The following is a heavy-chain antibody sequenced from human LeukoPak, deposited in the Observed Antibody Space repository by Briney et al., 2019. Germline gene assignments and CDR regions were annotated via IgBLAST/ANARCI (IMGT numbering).Heavy chain of an antibody. CDR2: INPNSGGT. D-gene: IGHD1-1*01. J-gene: IGHJ4*02. Sequence: SVKVSCKASGGTFSRYAISWVRQAPGQGLEWMGWINPNSGGTNYAQKFQGRVTMTGDTSISTAYMELSRLRSDDTAVYYCARVLSNWNYHDYWGQGTLVTVSS. V-gene: IGHV1-2*02. CDR3: ARVLSNWNYHDY. CDR1: GGTFSRYA.